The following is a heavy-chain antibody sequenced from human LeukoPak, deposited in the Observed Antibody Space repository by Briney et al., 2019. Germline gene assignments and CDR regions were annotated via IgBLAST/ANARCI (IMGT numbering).Heavy chain of an antibody. D-gene: IGHD3-3*01. J-gene: IGHJ6*03. V-gene: IGHV1-8*03. CDR2: MNPNRGNT. Sequence: ASVKVSCKASGYTFTSYDINWVRQATGQGLEWMGWMNPNRGNTGYAQKFQGRVTITRNTSISTAYMELSSLRSEDTAVYYCARGKLEWLLSAGYYYYMDVWGKGTTVTVSS. CDR3: ARGKLEWLLSAGYYYYMDV. CDR1: GYTFTSYD.